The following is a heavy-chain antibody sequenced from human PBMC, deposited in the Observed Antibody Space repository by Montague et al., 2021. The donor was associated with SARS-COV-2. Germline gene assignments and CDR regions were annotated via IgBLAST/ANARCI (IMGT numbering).Heavy chain of an antibody. D-gene: IGHD3-9*01. Sequence: SETLSLTCTVSGGSISGSNYYWGWIRQPPGKGLEWIGSMYYSGSTYYNPSLKSRVTISVDTSKNQFSLKLSSVTAADTAVYFCARAHPTYYHILTCYYDVLHLQSFFDPWGQGTLVTVSS. J-gene: IGHJ5*02. CDR1: GGSISGSNYY. CDR3: ARAHPTYYHILTCYYDVLHLQSFFDP. V-gene: IGHV4-39*07. CDR2: MYYSGST.